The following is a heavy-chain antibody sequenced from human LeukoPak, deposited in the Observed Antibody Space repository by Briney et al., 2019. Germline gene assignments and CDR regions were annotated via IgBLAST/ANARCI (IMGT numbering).Heavy chain of an antibody. Sequence: SETLSLTCTVSGASINNNFWTWLRQPPGKGLEWIGYIYSSGSANYNPSLKSRVIISGDTSKNQISLNLTSVTAADTAVYFCARHRDYYDTWGHGTLVTVSS. CDR2: IYSSGSA. J-gene: IGHJ4*01. V-gene: IGHV4-59*08. CDR1: GASINNNF. D-gene: IGHD3-22*01. CDR3: ARHRDYYDT.